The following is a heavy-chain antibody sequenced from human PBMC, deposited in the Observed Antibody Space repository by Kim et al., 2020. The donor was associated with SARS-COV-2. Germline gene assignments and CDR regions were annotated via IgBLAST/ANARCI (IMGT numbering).Heavy chain of an antibody. CDR1: GFTFSSYG. Sequence: GGSLRLSCAASGFTFSSYGMHWVRQAPGKGLEWVAVISYDGSNKYYADSVKGRFTISRDNSKNTLYLQMNSLRAEDTAVYYCAKSWMVAMVFLGPVDYWGQGTLVTVSS. V-gene: IGHV3-30*18. CDR2: ISYDGSNK. CDR3: AKSWMVAMVFLGPVDY. J-gene: IGHJ4*02. D-gene: IGHD5-18*01.